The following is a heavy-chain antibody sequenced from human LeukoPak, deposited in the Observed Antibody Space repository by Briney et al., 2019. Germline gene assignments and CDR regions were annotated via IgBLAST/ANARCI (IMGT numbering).Heavy chain of an antibody. CDR3: AKESNILDY. CDR1: SFTFSSYA. CDR2: ISGSGGLT. D-gene: IGHD2/OR15-2a*01. V-gene: IGHV3-23*01. Sequence: GGSLRLSCAASSFTFSSYAMSWVRQAPGKGLEWVSGISGSGGLTYYADSVKGRFTVSRDNSKNTLYLQMNSLRAEDTAVYYCAKESNILDYWGQGTLVTVSS. J-gene: IGHJ4*02.